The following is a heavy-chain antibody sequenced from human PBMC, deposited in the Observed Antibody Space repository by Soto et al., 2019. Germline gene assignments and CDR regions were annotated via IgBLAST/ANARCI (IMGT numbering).Heavy chain of an antibody. J-gene: IGHJ4*02. CDR3: ASGWFGEFVYQFDY. V-gene: IGHV1-18*01. D-gene: IGHD3-10*01. CDR2: ISPNNGNT. CDR1: GYSFISSD. Sequence: ASVKVSCKASGYSFISSDFNWVRQAPGQGLEWMGWISPNNGNTNYAQKFQGRVTMTTDTSTSTAYMELRSLGSDDTAVYYCASGWFGEFVYQFDYWGQGTLVTVSS.